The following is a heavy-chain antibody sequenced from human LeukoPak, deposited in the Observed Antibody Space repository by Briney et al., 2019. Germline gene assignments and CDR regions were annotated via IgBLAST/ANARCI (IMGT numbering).Heavy chain of an antibody. D-gene: IGHD4-17*01. CDR1: GFTFSNYV. Sequence: PGGSLRLSYASSGFTFSNYVLYWVRQAPGKGLEWVAGMSHDGSNIYYADPVKGRFTVSRDNSKNTLYLQMNSLRVEDTAVYSCARESFGDYYFDYWGQGTLVTVSS. CDR2: MSHDGSNI. J-gene: IGHJ4*02. V-gene: IGHV3-30*14. CDR3: ARESFGDYYFDY.